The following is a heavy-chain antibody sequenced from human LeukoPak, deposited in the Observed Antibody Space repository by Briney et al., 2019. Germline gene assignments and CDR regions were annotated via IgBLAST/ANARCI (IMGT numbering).Heavy chain of an antibody. CDR2: IYPGDSDT. D-gene: IGHD3-22*01. CDR3: ARLSYYYDSSGPADF. J-gene: IGHJ4*02. Sequence: GESLKISCKGSGCSFTSYWIGWVRQMPGKGLEWMGIIYPGDSDTRYSPSFQGQVTISADKSISTPYLQWSSLKASDTAMYYCARLSYYYDSSGPADFWGQGTLVTVSS. V-gene: IGHV5-51*01. CDR1: GCSFTSYW.